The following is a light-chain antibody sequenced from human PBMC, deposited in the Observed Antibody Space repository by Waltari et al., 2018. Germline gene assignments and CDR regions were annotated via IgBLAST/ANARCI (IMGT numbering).Light chain of an antibody. V-gene: IGKV3-20*01. CDR2: GAS. CDR3: QQYGSSPLT. J-gene: IGKJ4*01. CDR1: QRVRSSY. Sequence: CRASQRVRSSYLAWYQQKPGQAPRLLIYGASSRATDIPDRFSGSGSGTDFTLTISRLEPEDFAVYYCQQYGSSPLTFGGGTKVEIK.